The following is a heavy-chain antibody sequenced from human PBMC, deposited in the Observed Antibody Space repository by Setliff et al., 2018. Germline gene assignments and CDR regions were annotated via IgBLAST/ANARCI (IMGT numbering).Heavy chain of an antibody. V-gene: IGHV3-11*01. D-gene: IGHD1-26*01. J-gene: IGHJ4*02. CDR3: TTSWSNGY. CDR2: IYSGTI. CDR1: GFTLSDNY. Sequence: GGSLRLSCAASGFTLSDNYMTWIRQAPGKGLEWVSYIYSGTIYYANSVKGRFTISRDNPKNSLYLQMNSLKTEDTAVYYCTTSWSNGYWGQGTLVTVSS.